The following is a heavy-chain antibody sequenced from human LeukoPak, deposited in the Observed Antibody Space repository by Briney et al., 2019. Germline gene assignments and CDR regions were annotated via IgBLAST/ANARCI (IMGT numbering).Heavy chain of an antibody. D-gene: IGHD3-16*01. CDR3: ARVGGGPFDY. J-gene: IGHJ4*02. Sequence: ASVKVSCKASGGTYSSYAISWVRQAPGQGLEWMGGIIPIFGTANYAQKFQGRVTITTDESTSTAYMELSSLRFEDTAVYYCARVGGGPFDYWGQGTLVTVSS. V-gene: IGHV1-69*05. CDR1: GGTYSSYA. CDR2: IIPIFGTA.